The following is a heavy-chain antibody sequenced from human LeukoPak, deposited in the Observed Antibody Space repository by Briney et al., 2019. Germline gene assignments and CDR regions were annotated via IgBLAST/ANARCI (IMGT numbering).Heavy chain of an antibody. J-gene: IGHJ4*02. D-gene: IGHD2-2*01. CDR3: AKDLGPALRPLDY. CDR2: ISWNSGSI. Sequence: GGSLRLSCAASGFTFDDYAMHWVRQAPGKGLEWVSGISWNSGSIGYADSVKGRFTISRDNSKNTLYLQMNSLRAEDTAVYYCAKDLGPALRPLDYWGQGTLVTVSS. CDR1: GFTFDDYA. V-gene: IGHV3-9*01.